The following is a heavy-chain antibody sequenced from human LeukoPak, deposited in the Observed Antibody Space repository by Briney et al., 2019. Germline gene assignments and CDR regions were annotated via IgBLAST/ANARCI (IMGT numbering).Heavy chain of an antibody. CDR3: ARAPSSTYGGVDYNWFDP. J-gene: IGHJ5*02. CDR1: GDSISRSTYY. D-gene: IGHD2-2*01. V-gene: IGHV4-39*07. CDR2: MFYSGNT. Sequence: SETLSLTCTVSGDSISRSTYYWGWIRQPPGEGLEWIGSMFYSGNTYYNPSLKSRVTISVDTSKNQFSLKLSSVTAADTAVYYCARAPSSTYGGVDYNWFDPWGQGTLVTVSS.